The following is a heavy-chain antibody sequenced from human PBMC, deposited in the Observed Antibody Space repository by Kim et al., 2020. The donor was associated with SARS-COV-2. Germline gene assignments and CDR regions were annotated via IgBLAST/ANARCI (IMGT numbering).Heavy chain of an antibody. CDR1: GFTFSSYS. V-gene: IGHV3-21*01. CDR3: ARGVYDILTGYYTPLGYYYYYGMDV. D-gene: IGHD3-9*01. J-gene: IGHJ6*02. CDR2: ISSSSSYI. Sequence: GGSLRLSCAASGFTFSSYSMNWVRQAPGKGLEWVSSISSSSSYIYYADSVKGRFTISRDNAKNSLYLQMNSLRAEDTAVYYCARGVYDILTGYYTPLGYYYYYGMDVWGQGTTVTVSS.